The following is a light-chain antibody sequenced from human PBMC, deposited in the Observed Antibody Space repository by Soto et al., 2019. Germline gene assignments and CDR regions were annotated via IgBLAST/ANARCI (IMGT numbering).Light chain of an antibody. CDR2: GAS. J-gene: IGKJ2*01. CDR3: QQYGSSPAYT. CDR1: QSVSSSY. V-gene: IGKV3-20*01. Sequence: EIVLTQSPGTLSLSPGERATLSCRASQSVSSSYLAWYQQKPGQAPRLLIYGASSRATGIPDRFSGSGCWTDFTLTISRLEPEDFAVYYCQQYGSSPAYTFGQGTKLEIK.